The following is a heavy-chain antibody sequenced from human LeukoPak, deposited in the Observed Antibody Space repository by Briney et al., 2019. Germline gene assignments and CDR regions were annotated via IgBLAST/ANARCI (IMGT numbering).Heavy chain of an antibody. Sequence: PGGSLRLSCAASGFTFSSYSMNWVRQAPGKGLEWVSSISSSSSYIYYADSVKGRFTISRDNAKNSLYLQMNSLRAEDTAVYYCARDRGSSSSRRYYFYMDVWGKGTTVTVSS. CDR3: ARDRGSSSSRRYYFYMDV. D-gene: IGHD6-6*01. V-gene: IGHV3-21*01. J-gene: IGHJ6*03. CDR1: GFTFSSYS. CDR2: ISSSSSYI.